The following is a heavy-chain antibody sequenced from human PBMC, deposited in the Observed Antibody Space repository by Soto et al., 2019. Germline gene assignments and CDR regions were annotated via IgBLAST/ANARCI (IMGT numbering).Heavy chain of an antibody. V-gene: IGHV5-10-1*01. CDR3: GGQVAAAGTNA. CDR2: IDPSDSYT. J-gene: IGHJ5*02. Sequence: GESLKISCKGSGYSFTSYWISWVRQMPGKGLEWMGRIDPSDSYTNYSPSFQGHVTISADKSISTAYLQWSSLKASDTATYYCGGQVAAAGTNAWGQGTLVTVSS. CDR1: GYSFTSYW. D-gene: IGHD6-13*01.